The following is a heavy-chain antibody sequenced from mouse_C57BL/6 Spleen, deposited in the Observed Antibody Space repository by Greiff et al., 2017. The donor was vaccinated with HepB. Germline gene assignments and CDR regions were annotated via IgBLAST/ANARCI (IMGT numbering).Heavy chain of an antibody. CDR3: TSGASSDGYMDY. CDR2: IDPSDSYT. Sequence: VQLQQPGAELVKPGASVKLSCKASGYTFTSYWMQWVKQRPGQGLEWIGEIDPSDSYTNYNQKFKGKATLTVDTSSSTADMQLSSLTSEDSAVYYCTSGASSDGYMDYWGQGTSVTVSS. J-gene: IGHJ4*01. D-gene: IGHD2-3*01. V-gene: IGHV1-50*01. CDR1: GYTFTSYW.